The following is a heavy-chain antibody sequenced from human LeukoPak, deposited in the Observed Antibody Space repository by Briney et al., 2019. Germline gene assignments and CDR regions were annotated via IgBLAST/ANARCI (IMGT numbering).Heavy chain of an antibody. CDR1: GGSLSSSRYY. D-gene: IGHD2-2*01. CDR2: IYYSGTT. V-gene: IGHV4-39*01. J-gene: IGHJ5*02. Sequence: PETLSDTRTVSGGSLSSSRYYWGWIRQPPRKGLEWNGIIYYSGTTYYNPPLKNRDTISVDTPKNQFSLKLRSVTAAATAVYYCARIIVVVPAARVWFDPWGQGTLVTVSS. CDR3: ARIIVVVPAARVWFDP.